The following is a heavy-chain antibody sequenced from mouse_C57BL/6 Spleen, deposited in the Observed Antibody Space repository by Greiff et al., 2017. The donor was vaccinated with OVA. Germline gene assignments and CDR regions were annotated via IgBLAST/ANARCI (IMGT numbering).Heavy chain of an antibody. V-gene: IGHV5-6*01. CDR3: ACLGDY. CDR1: GFTFSSYG. J-gene: IGHJ4*01. CDR2: ISSGGSDT. D-gene: IGHD2-10*02. Sequence: EVKVVESGGDLVKPGGSLKLSCAASGFTFSSYGMSWVRQTPDKRLEWVATISSGGSDTYYPDSVKGRFTISRDNAKNTLYLQMSSLKSEDTAMYYCACLGDYWGQGTSVTVSS.